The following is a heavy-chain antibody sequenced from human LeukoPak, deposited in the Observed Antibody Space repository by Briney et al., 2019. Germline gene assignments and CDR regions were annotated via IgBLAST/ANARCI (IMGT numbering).Heavy chain of an antibody. V-gene: IGHV4-30-2*01. CDR1: GGSISSGGYS. J-gene: IGHJ4*02. CDR2: IYHSGST. D-gene: IGHD6-13*01. CDR3: ARQGQQLATDYLDY. Sequence: SQTLSLTCAASGGSISSGGYSWSWIRQPPGKGLEWIGYIYHSGSTYYNPSLKSRVTISVDRSKNQFSLKLSSVTAADTAVYYCARQGQQLATDYLDYWGQGTLVTVSS.